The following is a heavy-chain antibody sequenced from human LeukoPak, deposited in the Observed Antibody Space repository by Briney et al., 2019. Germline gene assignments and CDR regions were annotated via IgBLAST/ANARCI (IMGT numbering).Heavy chain of an antibody. Sequence: HWASVKVSCKASGYTFTGYYMHWVRQAPGQGLEWMGWINPNSGGTNYAQKFQGRVTMTRDTSISTAYMELSRLRSDDTAVYYCAGDLIDIVASGNFDYWGQGTLVTVSS. V-gene: IGHV1-2*02. CDR2: INPNSGGT. J-gene: IGHJ4*02. CDR1: GYTFTGYY. CDR3: AGDLIDIVASGNFDY. D-gene: IGHD5-12*01.